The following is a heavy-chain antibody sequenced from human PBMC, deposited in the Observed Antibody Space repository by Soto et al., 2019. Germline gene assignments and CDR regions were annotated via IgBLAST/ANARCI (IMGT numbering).Heavy chain of an antibody. CDR1: GFPFSGSW. J-gene: IGHJ6*02. D-gene: IGHD1-26*01. CDR2: TNQDASGK. CDR3: AKDSYLSVMEL. Sequence: EALLVESGGGLVQPGGSLRLSCAASGFPFSGSWLSWVRHTPGKGLGWVANTNQDASGKYYMDSVKGRFTISRDNTENSQDLQMNGLRDVEAGVYNCAKDSYLSVMELWGQGTTVTVSS. V-gene: IGHV3-7*04.